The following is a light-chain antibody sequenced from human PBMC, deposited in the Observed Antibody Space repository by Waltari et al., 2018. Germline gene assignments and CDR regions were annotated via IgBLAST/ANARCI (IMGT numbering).Light chain of an antibody. V-gene: IGLV2-11*01. CDR1: SDDVGGYNY. Sequence: QSALTQPRSVSGSPGQSVPISCTGTSDDVGGYNYLSWYQQHPGKAPKLMIYDVSKRPSGVPDRFSGSKSGNTASLTISGLQAEDEADYYCCSYAGSYTYVFGTGTKVTVL. CDR2: DVS. CDR3: CSYAGSYTYV. J-gene: IGLJ1*01.